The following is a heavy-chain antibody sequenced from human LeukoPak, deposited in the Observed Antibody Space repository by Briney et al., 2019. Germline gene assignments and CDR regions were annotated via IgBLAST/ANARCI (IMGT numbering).Heavy chain of an antibody. J-gene: IGHJ4*02. CDR3: ATPPHTVVTADFEY. D-gene: IGHD4-23*01. CDR1: GDTLTELS. V-gene: IGHV1-24*01. CDR2: FDPEDGET. Sequence: ASVKVSCKVSGDTLTELSMHWVRQAPGKGLAWMGGFDPEDGETIYAQKFQGRVTMTEDTSTDTAYMELSSLRSEDTAVYYCATPPHTVVTADFEYWGQGTLVTVSS.